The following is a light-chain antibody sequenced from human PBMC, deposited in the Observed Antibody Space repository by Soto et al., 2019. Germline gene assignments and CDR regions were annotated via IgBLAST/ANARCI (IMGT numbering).Light chain of an antibody. CDR3: QQYNNWPPLT. J-gene: IGKJ4*01. CDR2: GAS. Sequence: EIVMTQSPATLSVSAGERVTLSCRASQSVSSNLAWYQQKPSQAPRLLIYGASTRATGIPARFSGSGSGTDFTLTISSLQSEDFAVYYCQQYNNWPPLTFGGGTKVEIK. CDR1: QSVSSN. V-gene: IGKV3D-15*01.